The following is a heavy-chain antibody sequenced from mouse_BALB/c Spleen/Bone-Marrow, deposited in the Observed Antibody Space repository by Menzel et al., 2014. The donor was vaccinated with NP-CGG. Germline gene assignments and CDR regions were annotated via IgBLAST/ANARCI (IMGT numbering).Heavy chain of an antibody. Sequence: VQLKHSGGGLVQPGGSLRLSCATSGFAFTDYYMNWVRQPPGKALEWLGFIRNKANGYTTEYSASVKGRFTISRDNSQSILYLQMNTLRAEDSATYYCARDSRSTVSHFDYWGQGTTLTVSS. D-gene: IGHD1-1*01. J-gene: IGHJ2*01. CDR1: GFAFTDYY. CDR3: ARDSRSTVSHFDY. V-gene: IGHV7-3*02. CDR2: IRNKANGYTT.